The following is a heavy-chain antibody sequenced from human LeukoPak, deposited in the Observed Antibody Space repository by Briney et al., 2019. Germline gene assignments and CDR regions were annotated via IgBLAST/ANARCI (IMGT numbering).Heavy chain of an antibody. J-gene: IGHJ4*02. Sequence: GGSLRLSCAASGFTFSSYAMSWVRQAPGKGLEWVSAISGSGGSTYYADSVKGRFTISRDNSKNTLYPQMNSLRAEDTAVYYCALYCSSTSCYQWGQGTLVTVSS. CDR1: GFTFSSYA. V-gene: IGHV3-23*01. D-gene: IGHD2-2*01. CDR3: ALYCSSTSCYQ. CDR2: ISGSGGST.